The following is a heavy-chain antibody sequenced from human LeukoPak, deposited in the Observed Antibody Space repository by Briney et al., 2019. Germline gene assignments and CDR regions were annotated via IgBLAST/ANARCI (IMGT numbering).Heavy chain of an antibody. CDR2: ISSSSSTI. J-gene: IGHJ4*02. D-gene: IGHD6-19*01. V-gene: IGHV3-48*02. CDR1: GFTFSSYS. CDR3: ARVPYSTGAFDY. Sequence: GGSVRLSCAASGFTFSSYSMNWVRQAPGKGLEWISYISSSSSTIYYTDSVKGRFTISRDNAKNSLYLQMNSLRDEDTALYYCARVPYSTGAFDYWGQGTLVTVSS.